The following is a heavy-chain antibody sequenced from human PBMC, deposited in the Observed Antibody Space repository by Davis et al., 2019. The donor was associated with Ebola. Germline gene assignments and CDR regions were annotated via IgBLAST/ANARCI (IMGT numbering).Heavy chain of an antibody. J-gene: IGHJ5*02. D-gene: IGHD6-19*01. Sequence: GESLKISCAASGFTFRSYGMHWVRQAPGKGPEWVSRISPDGSNIGYADFVKGRFTISRDNAKNSLYLQMNSLRAEDTAVYYCAKDSGWQMSPWGQGTLVTVSS. V-gene: IGHV3-33*03. CDR2: ISPDGSNI. CDR3: AKDSGWQMSP. CDR1: GFTFRSYG.